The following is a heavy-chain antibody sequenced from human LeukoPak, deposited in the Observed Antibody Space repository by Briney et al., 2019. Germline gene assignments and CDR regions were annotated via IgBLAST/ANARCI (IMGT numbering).Heavy chain of an antibody. CDR1: GFSFNSYN. Sequence: GGSLRLSCEASGFSFNSYNMCWVRQAPGQGLEWVSDISSSSITYYADSVKGRFTISRDTAKNSLYLQMNSLRAEDTAVYYCARGPNYCSSTSCYATGFDYWGQGTLVTVSS. CDR2: ISSSSIT. V-gene: IGHV3-48*01. J-gene: IGHJ4*02. CDR3: ARGPNYCSSTSCYATGFDY. D-gene: IGHD2-2*01.